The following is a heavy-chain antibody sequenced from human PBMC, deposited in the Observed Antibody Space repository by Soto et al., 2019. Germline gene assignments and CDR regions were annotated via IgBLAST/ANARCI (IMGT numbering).Heavy chain of an antibody. D-gene: IGHD6-13*01. CDR2: IHYTGSA. Sequence: SETLSLTCAVSGASISSGGSYWSWIRQHPGKGLEWIGFIHYTGSADYNPSLKSRVTLSVDTSQRRFSVKLSSVTAADTALYYCARGVTAAGLFESLGQGTLVTFAS. CDR3: ARGVTAAGLFES. CDR1: GASISSGGSY. J-gene: IGHJ4*02. V-gene: IGHV4-31*11.